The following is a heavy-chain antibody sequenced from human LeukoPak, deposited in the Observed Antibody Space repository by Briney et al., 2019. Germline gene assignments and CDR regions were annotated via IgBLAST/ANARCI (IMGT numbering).Heavy chain of an antibody. Sequence: GGSLRLSCAASGFTVSSNYMSWVRQAPGKGLEWVSVIYSGGSTYYADSVKGRFTIFRDNSKNTLYLQMNSLRAEDTAVYYCARGTVITGTTAYYFDYWGQGTLVTVSS. D-gene: IGHD1-7*01. V-gene: IGHV3-53*01. CDR1: GFTVSSNY. CDR3: ARGTVITGTTAYYFDY. J-gene: IGHJ4*02. CDR2: IYSGGST.